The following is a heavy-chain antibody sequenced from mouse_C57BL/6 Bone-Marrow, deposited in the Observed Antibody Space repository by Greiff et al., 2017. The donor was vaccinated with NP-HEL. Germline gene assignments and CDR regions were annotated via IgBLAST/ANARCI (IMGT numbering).Heavy chain of an antibody. D-gene: IGHD2-5*01. CDR1: GFSLTSYG. CDR3: ASLFSNGYAMDY. CDR2: IWGVGST. J-gene: IGHJ4*01. V-gene: IGHV2-6*01. Sequence: VQLQQSGPGLVAPSQSLSITCTVSGFSLTSYGVDWVRQSPGKGLEWLGVIWGVGSTNYNSALKSRLSISKDNSKSQVFLKMNSLQTDDTAMYYCASLFSNGYAMDYWGQGTSVTVSS.